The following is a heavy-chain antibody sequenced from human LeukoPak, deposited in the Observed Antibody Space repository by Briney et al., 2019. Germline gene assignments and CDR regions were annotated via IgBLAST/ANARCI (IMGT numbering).Heavy chain of an antibody. CDR2: IKSKTDGGII. J-gene: IGHJ4*02. D-gene: IGHD2-2*01. V-gene: IGHV3-15*07. CDR3: TDVPQGH. CDR1: GLTFNNAW. Sequence: PGGSLRLSCAASGLTFNNAWMNWVRQAPGKGPEWVGRIKSKTDGGIIDYAAPVKGRFTISRDDSKNTVYLQMNSLKTEDTAVYYCTDVPQGHWGQGTLVTVSS.